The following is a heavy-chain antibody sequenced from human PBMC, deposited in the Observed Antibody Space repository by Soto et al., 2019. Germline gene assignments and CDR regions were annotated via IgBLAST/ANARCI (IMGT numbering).Heavy chain of an antibody. CDR3: ARASLTRSSSYGMDV. Sequence: PRLSCAASGFSFSSHRMKWVRQAPGKGLEWVSYISSSGSTIYYADSVKGRFTISRDNSKNSLYLQMNSLRADDTAVYYCARASLTRSSSYGMDVWAQRNTVPVSS. CDR1: GFSFSSHR. J-gene: IGHJ6*02. D-gene: IGHD4-4*01. CDR2: ISSSGSTI. V-gene: IGHV3-48*01.